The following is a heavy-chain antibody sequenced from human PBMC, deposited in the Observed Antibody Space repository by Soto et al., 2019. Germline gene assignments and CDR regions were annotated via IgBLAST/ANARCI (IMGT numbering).Heavy chain of an antibody. Sequence: EVQLLESGGGLVQPGGSLRLSCAASGFTFSSYAMSWVRQAPGKGLEWVSAISGSGGSTYYADSVKGRFTFSGDNSKNTLYLQMNSLRAEDTAVYYCARRSSGGYFDYWGQGTLVTVSS. D-gene: IGHD6-19*01. V-gene: IGHV3-23*01. CDR2: ISGSGGST. CDR3: ARRSSGGYFDY. CDR1: GFTFSSYA. J-gene: IGHJ4*02.